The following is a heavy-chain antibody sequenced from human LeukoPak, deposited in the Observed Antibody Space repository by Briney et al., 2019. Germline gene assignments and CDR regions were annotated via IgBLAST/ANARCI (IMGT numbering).Heavy chain of an antibody. D-gene: IGHD2-15*01. Sequence: GESLKISCKVSGYSFTNYWIGWVRQMPGKGLEWMGIIYPDDSDTKYSPSFQGQVTISADKSISTAYLQWSSLKASGTAMYYCARHRDCSSGACYPDYWGQGTLVTVSS. CDR1: GYSFTNYW. CDR2: IYPDDSDT. J-gene: IGHJ4*02. V-gene: IGHV5-51*01. CDR3: ARHRDCSSGACYPDY.